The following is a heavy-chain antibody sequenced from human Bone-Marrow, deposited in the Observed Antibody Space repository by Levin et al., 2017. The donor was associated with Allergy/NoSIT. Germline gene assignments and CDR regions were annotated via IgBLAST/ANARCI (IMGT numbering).Heavy chain of an antibody. J-gene: IGHJ4*02. V-gene: IGHV4-4*02. Sequence: SETLSLTCAVSGGSISSSNWWSWVRQPPGKGLEWIGEIYHSGSTNYNPSLKSRVTISVDKSKNQFSLKLSSVTAADTAVYYCARDEHDYGDYGRTWGQGTLVTVSS. CDR3: ARDEHDYGDYGRT. CDR1: GGSISSSNW. D-gene: IGHD4-17*01. CDR2: IYHSGST.